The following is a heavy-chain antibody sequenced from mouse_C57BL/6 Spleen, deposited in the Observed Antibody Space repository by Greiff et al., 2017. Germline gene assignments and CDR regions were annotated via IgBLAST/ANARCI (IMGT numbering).Heavy chain of an antibody. CDR3: ARGRYYGEAMDY. CDR1: GFTFSSYA. Sequence: EVQRVESGGGLVKPGGSLKLSCAASGFTFSSYAMSWVRQTPEKRLEWVATISDGGSYTYYPDNVKGRFTISRDNAKNNLYLQMSHLKSEDTAMYYCARGRYYGEAMDYWGQGTSVTVSS. D-gene: IGHD1-1*01. CDR2: ISDGGSYT. V-gene: IGHV5-4*01. J-gene: IGHJ4*01.